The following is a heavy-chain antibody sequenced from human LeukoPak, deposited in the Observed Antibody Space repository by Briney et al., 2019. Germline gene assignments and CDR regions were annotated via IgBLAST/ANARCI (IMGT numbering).Heavy chain of an antibody. D-gene: IGHD3-22*01. CDR2: IYYSGST. V-gene: IGHV4-39*01. Sequence: PSETLSLTCTVSGGSTSSSSYYWGWIRQPPGKGLEWVGSIYYSGSTYYNPSLKSRVTISVDTSKNQFSLKLSSVTAADTAVYYCARPDSSGYYYVYWGQGTLVTVSS. CDR3: ARPDSSGYYYVY. J-gene: IGHJ4*02. CDR1: GGSTSSSSYY.